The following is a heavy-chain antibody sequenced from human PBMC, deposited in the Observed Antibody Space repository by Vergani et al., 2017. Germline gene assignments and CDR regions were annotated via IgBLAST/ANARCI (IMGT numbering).Heavy chain of an antibody. Sequence: QLQLQESGPGLVKPSETLSLTCTVSGGSISSSRYYWGWIRQPPGKGLEWIGSIYYSGSTYYNPSLKSRVTISVDTSKNQFSLKLSSVTAADTAVYYCARLLHGYDYPGGMDVWGQGTTVTVSS. D-gene: IGHD5-12*01. J-gene: IGHJ6*02. CDR3: ARLLHGYDYPGGMDV. V-gene: IGHV4-39*01. CDR2: IYYSGST. CDR1: GGSISSSRYY.